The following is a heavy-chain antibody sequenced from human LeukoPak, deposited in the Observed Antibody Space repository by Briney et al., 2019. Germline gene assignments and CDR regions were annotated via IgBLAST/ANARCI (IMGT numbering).Heavy chain of an antibody. CDR1: GFTFSSYE. Sequence: GGSLRLSCAASGFTFSSYEMNWVRQAPGKGLEWVSYISSSGSTIYYADSVKGRFSISRDNAKNSLYLQMNSLRAEDTAVYYCARVGDVDTAMGTYDYWGQGTLVTVSS. CDR3: ARVGDVDTAMGTYDY. CDR2: ISSSGSTI. D-gene: IGHD5-18*01. J-gene: IGHJ4*02. V-gene: IGHV3-48*03.